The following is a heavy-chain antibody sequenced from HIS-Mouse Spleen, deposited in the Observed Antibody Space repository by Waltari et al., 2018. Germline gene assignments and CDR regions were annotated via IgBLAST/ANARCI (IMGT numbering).Heavy chain of an antibody. CDR3: ARDYGDNWFDP. V-gene: IGHV4-39*07. J-gene: IGHJ5*02. CDR2: IYYSGSP. CDR1: GGSISSSSYY. Sequence: QLQLQESGPGLVKPSETLSLTCTVSGGSISSSSYYWGWIRQPPGKGLEWIGSIYYSGSPYYNPSLKRRVTISVDTSKNQFSLKLSSVTAADTAVYYCARDYGDNWFDPWGQGTLVTVSS. D-gene: IGHD4-17*01.